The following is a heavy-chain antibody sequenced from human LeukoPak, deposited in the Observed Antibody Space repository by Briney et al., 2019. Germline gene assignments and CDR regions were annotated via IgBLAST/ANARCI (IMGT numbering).Heavy chain of an antibody. CDR2: MYHSGST. V-gene: IGHV4-38-2*02. CDR1: GYSISSAYY. Sequence: SETLSLTCSVSGYSISSAYYWGWIRQPPGKGLEWIGTMYHSGSTNYNPSLKSRVTISVDTSKNQFSLKLSSVTAADTAVYYCARQSGITMIVVLIHDAFDIWGQGTMVTVSS. D-gene: IGHD3-22*01. CDR3: ARQSGITMIVVLIHDAFDI. J-gene: IGHJ3*02.